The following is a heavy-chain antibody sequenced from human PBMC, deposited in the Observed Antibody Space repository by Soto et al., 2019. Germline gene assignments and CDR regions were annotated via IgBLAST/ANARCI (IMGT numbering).Heavy chain of an antibody. V-gene: IGHV1-69*01. Sequence: QVQLVQSGAEVKKPGSSVKVSCKASGGTFSSYAISWVRQAPGQGLEWMGGIIPIFGTASYAQKFQGRVTITADESTSTAYMELRSLRSEDTAVYYCARAPPSSYQLLPSWFDPWGQGTLVTVSS. D-gene: IGHD2-2*01. CDR1: GGTFSSYA. CDR2: IIPIFGTA. CDR3: ARAPPSSYQLLPSWFDP. J-gene: IGHJ5*02.